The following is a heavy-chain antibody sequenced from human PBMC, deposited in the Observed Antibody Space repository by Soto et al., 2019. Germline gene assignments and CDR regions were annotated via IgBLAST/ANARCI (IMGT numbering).Heavy chain of an antibody. CDR3: ATVRWGYYYDSSGYPREYYFDY. V-gene: IGHV1-24*01. D-gene: IGHD3-22*01. CDR2: FDPEDGET. Sequence: GASVKVSCKVSGYTLTELSMHWVRQAPGKGLEWMGGFDPEDGETIYAQKFQGRVTMTEDTSTDTAYMELSSLRSEDTAVYYCATVRWGYYYDSSGYPREYYFDYWGQGTLVTVSS. J-gene: IGHJ4*02. CDR1: GYTLTELS.